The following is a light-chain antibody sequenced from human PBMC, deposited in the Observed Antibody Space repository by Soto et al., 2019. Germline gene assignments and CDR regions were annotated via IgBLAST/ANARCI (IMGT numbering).Light chain of an antibody. V-gene: IGKV1-12*01. CDR3: QQANSFPLT. CDR1: QGISSW. CDR2: AAS. Sequence: DIQMTQSPSSVSASVGDRVTITCRASQGISSWLDWYQQKPGKAPNLLIYAASSLQSGVPSRFSGSGSGTDFTLTISSLQPEDFATYYCQQANSFPLTFGGGTKV. J-gene: IGKJ4*01.